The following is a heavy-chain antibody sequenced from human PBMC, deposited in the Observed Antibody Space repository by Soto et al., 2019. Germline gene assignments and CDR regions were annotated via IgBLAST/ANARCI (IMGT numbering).Heavy chain of an antibody. CDR2: IIPILGIA. Sequence: QVQLVQSGAEVKKPGSSVKVSCKASGGTFSSYTISWVRQAPGQGLEWMGRIIPILGIANYAQKFQGRGTITPGYAPGKVYRELSSLRSEDTAVDYCARSEAAAGTIPYWGQGTLVTVSS. V-gene: IGHV1-69*02. D-gene: IGHD6-13*01. J-gene: IGHJ4*02. CDR1: GGTFSSYT. CDR3: ARSEAAAGTIPY.